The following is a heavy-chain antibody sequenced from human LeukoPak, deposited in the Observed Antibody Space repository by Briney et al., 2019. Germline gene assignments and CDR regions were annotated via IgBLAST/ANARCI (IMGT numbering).Heavy chain of an antibody. D-gene: IGHD3-22*01. J-gene: IGHJ4*02. CDR1: GYTFTSYG. Sequence: ASVKVSCKASGYTFTSYGISWVRQAPGQGLEWMGWISAYNGNTNYAQKLQGRVTMTTDTSTSTAYMELRSLRSDDTAVYYCARTYYYNSSGYYDYWGQGTLVTVSS. CDR3: ARTYYYNSSGYYDY. CDR2: ISAYNGNT. V-gene: IGHV1-18*01.